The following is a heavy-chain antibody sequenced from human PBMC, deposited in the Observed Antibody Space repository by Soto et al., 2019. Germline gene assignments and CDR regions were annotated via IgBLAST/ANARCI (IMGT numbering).Heavy chain of an antibody. CDR3: ARLPYYDFWSGYEFDY. V-gene: IGHV4-59*08. J-gene: IGHJ4*02. D-gene: IGHD3-3*01. CDR2: IYYSGST. CDR1: GGSISSYY. Sequence: TLSLTCTVSGGSISSYYWSWIRQPPGKGLEWIGYIYYSGSTNYNPSLKSRVTISVDTSKNQFSLKLSSVTAADTAVYYCARLPYYDFWSGYEFDYWGQGTLVTVSS.